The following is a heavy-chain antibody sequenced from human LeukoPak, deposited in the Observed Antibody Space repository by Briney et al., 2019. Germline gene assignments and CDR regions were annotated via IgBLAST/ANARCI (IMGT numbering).Heavy chain of an antibody. CDR3: ARSSIAARSPAFDI. CDR2: IYHSGST. J-gene: IGHJ3*02. Sequence: SETLSLTCTVSGVSISSSNSYWGWIRQPPGTGLEWIGSIYHSGSTYYNPSLKSRVTISVDTSKNQFSLKLSSVTAADTAVYYCARSSIAARSPAFDIWGQGTMVTVSS. CDR1: GVSISSSNSY. V-gene: IGHV4-39*07. D-gene: IGHD6-6*01.